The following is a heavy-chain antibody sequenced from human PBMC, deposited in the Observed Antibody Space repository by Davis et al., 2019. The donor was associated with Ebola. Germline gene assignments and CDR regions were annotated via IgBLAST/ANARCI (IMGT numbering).Heavy chain of an antibody. CDR1: GYTFTSYY. CDR2: INPSGGST. V-gene: IGHV1-46*01. D-gene: IGHD2/OR15-2a*01. CDR3: ARGNFRLRVYYGMDV. Sequence: AASVQVSCKASGYTFTSYYMHWVRQAPGQGLEWMGIINPSGGSTSYAQKFQGRVTMTRNTSISTAYMELSSLRSEDTAVYYCARGNFRLRVYYGMDVWGKGTTVTVSS. J-gene: IGHJ6*04.